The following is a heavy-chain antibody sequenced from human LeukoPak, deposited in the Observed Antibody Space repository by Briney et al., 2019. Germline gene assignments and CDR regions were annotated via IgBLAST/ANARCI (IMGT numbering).Heavy chain of an antibody. V-gene: IGHV4-39*01. CDR1: GGSISSSSYY. CDR3: ARQAGLDILAGYWFDL. Sequence: SETLSLTCTVSGGSISSSSYYWGWIRHPPGKRLEWIGSIYYNGSTYYNPSLKSRVTISVDTSKNQFSLKLSSVTAADTAVYYCARQAGLDILAGYWFDLWGQGTLVSVS. CDR2: IYYNGST. D-gene: IGHD3-9*01. J-gene: IGHJ5*02.